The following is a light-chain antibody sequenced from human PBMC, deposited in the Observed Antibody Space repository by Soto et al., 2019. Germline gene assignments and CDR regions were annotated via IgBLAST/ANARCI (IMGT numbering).Light chain of an antibody. CDR3: SSYSSSSTLYV. Sequence: QSALTQPASVSGSPGQSITISCTGTSSDVGRYDYVSWYQHHPGKAPTLMIYDVSDRPSGVSNRFSGSKSGITASLTISGLQAEDEADYYCSSYSSSSTLYVFGTGTKLTVL. CDR2: DVS. V-gene: IGLV2-14*03. J-gene: IGLJ1*01. CDR1: SSDVGRYDY.